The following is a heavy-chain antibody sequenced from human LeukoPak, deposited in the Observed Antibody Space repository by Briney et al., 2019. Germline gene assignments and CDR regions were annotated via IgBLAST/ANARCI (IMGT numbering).Heavy chain of an antibody. J-gene: IGHJ4*02. Sequence: PGGSLRLSCAASGFTFSSYAMSWVRQAPGKGLEWVSAISGSGGSTYYADSVKGRFTISRDNSKNTLYLQMNSLRAEDTAVYYCANWGPKFHYGDPDFDYWGQGTLVTVSS. D-gene: IGHD4-17*01. CDR2: ISGSGGST. V-gene: IGHV3-23*01. CDR3: ANWGPKFHYGDPDFDY. CDR1: GFTFSSYA.